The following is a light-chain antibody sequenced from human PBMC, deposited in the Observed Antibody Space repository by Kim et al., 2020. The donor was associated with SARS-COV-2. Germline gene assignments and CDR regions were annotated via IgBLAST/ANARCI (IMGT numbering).Light chain of an antibody. V-gene: IGKV3-20*01. CDR2: GAS. CDR1: QSVSSSY. J-gene: IGKJ1*01. CDR3: QQYGSSRWT. Sequence: STGERATLSGRASQSVSSSYLAWYQQKPGQAPRLLIYGASSRATGIPDRFSGSGSGTDFTLTISRLEPEDFAVYYCQQYGSSRWTSGQGTKVDIK.